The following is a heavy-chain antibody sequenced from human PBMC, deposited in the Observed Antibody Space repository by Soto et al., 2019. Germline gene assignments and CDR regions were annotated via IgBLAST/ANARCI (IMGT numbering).Heavy chain of an antibody. Sequence: QVQLVESGGGVVQPGSSLRLSCAASGFSFSNYDMHWVRQAPGKGLEWVALIWYDGSDKNYVDSVKGRFTFSRDNSKSTLYLQMNSLRVEDTAVYYCARRHGYNYDYWGQGTLVTVSS. CDR2: IWYDGSDK. V-gene: IGHV3-33*01. J-gene: IGHJ4*02. D-gene: IGHD5-12*01. CDR1: GFSFSNYD. CDR3: ARRHGYNYDY.